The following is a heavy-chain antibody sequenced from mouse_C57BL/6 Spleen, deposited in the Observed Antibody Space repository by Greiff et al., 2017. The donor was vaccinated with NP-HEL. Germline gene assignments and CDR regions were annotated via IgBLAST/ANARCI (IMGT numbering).Heavy chain of an antibody. CDR2: ISYDGSN. J-gene: IGHJ4*01. D-gene: IGHD1-1*01. CDR3: ATYYGSSYAMDY. CDR1: GYSITSGYY. Sequence: DVQLQESGPGLVKPSQSLSLTCSVTGYSITSGYYWNWIRQFPGNKLEWMGYISYDGSNNYNPSLKNRISITRDTSKNQFFLKLNSVTTEDTATYYCATYYGSSYAMDYWGQGTSVTVSS. V-gene: IGHV3-6*01.